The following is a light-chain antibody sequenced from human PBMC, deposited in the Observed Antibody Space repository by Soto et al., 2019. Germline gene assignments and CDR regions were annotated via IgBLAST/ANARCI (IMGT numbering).Light chain of an antibody. CDR1: SSDVGSYNL. V-gene: IGLV2-23*02. J-gene: IGLJ1*01. CDR2: EVS. Sequence: PALTQPASVKSSPRQSIPISCTETSSDVGSYNLVSWYQQHPGKAPKLMIYEVSKRPSGVSNRFSGSKSGNTASLTISGLQAEDEAAYYGCSSPGSSTLCVFGTGTKVTVI. CDR3: CSSPGSSTLCV.